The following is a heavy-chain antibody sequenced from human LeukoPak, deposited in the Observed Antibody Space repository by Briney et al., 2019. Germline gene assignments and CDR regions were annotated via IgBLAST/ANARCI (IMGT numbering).Heavy chain of an antibody. CDR2: ISYDGSNK. Sequence: GGSLRLSCAASGFTFNSHGMHWVRQAPGKGLEWVAVISYDGSNKYYADSVKGRFTISRDNSKNTLYLQMNSLRAEDTAVYYCAKDKRGYSYGADYWGQGTLVTVSS. J-gene: IGHJ4*02. CDR1: GFTFNSHG. D-gene: IGHD5-18*01. CDR3: AKDKRGYSYGADY. V-gene: IGHV3-30*18.